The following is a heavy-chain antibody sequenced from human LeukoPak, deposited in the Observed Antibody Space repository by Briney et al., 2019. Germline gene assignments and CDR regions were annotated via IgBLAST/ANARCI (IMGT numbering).Heavy chain of an antibody. J-gene: IGHJ3*02. CDR2: IYYSGIT. V-gene: IGHV4-59*08. D-gene: IGHD3-22*01. Sequence: SETLSLTCTVSGGSISSFYWSWIRQPPGKGLEWIGYIYYSGITNYNPSLKSRVTISVDTSKNQFSLKLSSVTAADTAVYYCARLRNLLYYYDSSGQLGAFDIWGQGTMVTVSS. CDR3: ARLRNLLYYYDSSGQLGAFDI. CDR1: GGSISSFY.